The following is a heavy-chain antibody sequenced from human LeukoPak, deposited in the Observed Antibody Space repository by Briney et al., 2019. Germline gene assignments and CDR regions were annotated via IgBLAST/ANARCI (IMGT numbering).Heavy chain of an antibody. CDR1: EFTFSTYA. J-gene: IGHJ4*02. Sequence: GGSLRLSCSASEFTFSTYAMHWVRQAPGKGLEYVSAISTSGGSTYYADSVKGRFIISRDNSKNTLYLQMGSLRAEDTAVYYCVKDLGYGDGLWASPFDYWGQGTLVSVSS. CDR2: ISTSGGST. V-gene: IGHV3-64D*06. D-gene: IGHD4-17*01. CDR3: VKDLGYGDGLWASPFDY.